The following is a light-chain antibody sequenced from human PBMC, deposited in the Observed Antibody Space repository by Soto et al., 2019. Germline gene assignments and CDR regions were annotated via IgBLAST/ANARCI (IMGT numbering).Light chain of an antibody. J-gene: IGLJ1*01. CDR1: SSDVGGYDY. CDR2: EVT. CDR3: TSYTNSFTYV. Sequence: QAVVTQPASVSGSPGQSITIFCTGTSSDVGGYDYVSWYQQHPDKAPKLMIYEVTNRPSGVSNRFSGSKSGNTASLTISGLLAEDEADYYCTSYTNSFTYVFGTGTKLTVL. V-gene: IGLV2-14*01.